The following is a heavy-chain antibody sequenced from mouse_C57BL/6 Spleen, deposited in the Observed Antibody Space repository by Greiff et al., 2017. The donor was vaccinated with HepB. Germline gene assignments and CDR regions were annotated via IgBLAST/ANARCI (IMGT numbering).Heavy chain of an antibody. CDR2: IDPENGDT. CDR1: GFNIKDDY. J-gene: IGHJ2*01. V-gene: IGHV14-4*01. Sequence: EVQLQQSGAELVRPGASVKLSCTASGFNIKDDYMHWVKQRPEQGLERIGWIDPENGDTEYASKFQGKATITADTSSNTAYLQLSSLTSEDTAVYYCTTGYPFDYWGQGTTLTVSS. CDR3: TTGYPFDY. D-gene: IGHD2-2*01.